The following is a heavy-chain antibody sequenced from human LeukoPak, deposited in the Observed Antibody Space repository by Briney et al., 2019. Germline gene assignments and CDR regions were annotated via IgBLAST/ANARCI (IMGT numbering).Heavy chain of an antibody. CDR3: ARGTAGYHSSYFDY. V-gene: IGHV3-7*01. CDR1: GFTFNNYW. CDR2: IKGDGSEK. D-gene: IGHD3-16*02. Sequence: PGGSLRLSCAASGFTFNNYWMSWVRQAPGKGLEWVTNIKGDGSEKYYVESVKDRFTTSRDNAKKSLYLQMNSLRVEDTAVYYCARGTAGYHSSYFDYWGQGTLDTVSS. J-gene: IGHJ4*02.